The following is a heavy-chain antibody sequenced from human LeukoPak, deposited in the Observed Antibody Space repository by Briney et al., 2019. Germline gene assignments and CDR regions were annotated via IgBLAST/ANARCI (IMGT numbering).Heavy chain of an antibody. CDR1: GFSFSKYW. J-gene: IGHJ4*02. V-gene: IGHV3-7*05. Sequence: GGSLRLSCAGSGFSFSKYWMNWVRQAPGKGLEWMANIQQDGSETYYVDSVKGRFTISRDNARNSLSLQMNSLRADDTAVYYCARGDKHALDYWGQGALVTVSS. CDR2: IQQDGSET. CDR3: ARGDKHALDY. D-gene: IGHD2-21*02.